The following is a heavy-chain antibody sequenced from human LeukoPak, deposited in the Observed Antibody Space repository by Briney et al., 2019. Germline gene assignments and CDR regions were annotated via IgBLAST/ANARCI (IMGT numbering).Heavy chain of an antibody. Sequence: GASVKVSCKASGYTFTSYGISWVRQAPGQGLEWMGWISAYNGNTNYAQKLQGRVTMTTDTSTSTAYMELRSLRSDDTAVYYCARNPIAYCGGDCYHSDYWGQGTLVTVSS. CDR2: ISAYNGNT. V-gene: IGHV1-18*01. CDR1: GYTFTSYG. J-gene: IGHJ4*02. D-gene: IGHD2-21*02. CDR3: ARNPIAYCGGDCYHSDY.